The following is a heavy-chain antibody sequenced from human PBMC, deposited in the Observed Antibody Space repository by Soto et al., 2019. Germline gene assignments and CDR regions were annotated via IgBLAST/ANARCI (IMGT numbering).Heavy chain of an antibody. D-gene: IGHD6-25*01. V-gene: IGHV1-46*03. CDR2: INPSGGST. CDR3: ARNLEQRLPKHYYYYGMDV. CDR1: GYTLTSYY. Sequence: GASVKVSCKAPGYTLTSYYMHWVRQAPGQGLEWMGIINPSGGSTNYAQKFQGRVTMTRDTSTSTVYMELSSLRSEDTAVYYCARNLEQRLPKHYYYYGMDVWGQGTTVTVSS. J-gene: IGHJ6*02.